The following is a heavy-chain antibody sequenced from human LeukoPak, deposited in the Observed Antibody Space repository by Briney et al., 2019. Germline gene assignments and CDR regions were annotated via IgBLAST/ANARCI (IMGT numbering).Heavy chain of an antibody. J-gene: IGHJ4*02. CDR1: GFTFGSYA. CDR2: ISYDGSNK. CDR3: ARVIDYYDSSGNFDY. Sequence: PGGSLRLSCAASGFTFGSYAMHWVRQAPGKGLEWVAVISYDGSNKYYADSVKGRFTISRDNSKNTLYLQMNSLRAEDTAVYYCARVIDYYDSSGNFDYWGQGTLVTVSS. D-gene: IGHD3-22*01. V-gene: IGHV3-30-3*01.